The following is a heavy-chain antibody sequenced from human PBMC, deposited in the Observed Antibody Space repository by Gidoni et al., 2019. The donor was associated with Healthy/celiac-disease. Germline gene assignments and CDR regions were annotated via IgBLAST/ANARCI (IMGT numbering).Heavy chain of an antibody. CDR3: ARDKDLEGPYYFDY. V-gene: IGHV3-21*01. Sequence: EVQLVESGGGLVKPGGSLRLSCAASGFTFSSYSMNWVRQAPGKGLEWVSSISSSSSYIYYADSVKGRFTISRDNAKNSLYLQMNSLRAEDTAVYYCARDKDLEGPYYFDYWGQGTLVTVSS. CDR1: GFTFSSYS. CDR2: ISSSSSYI. J-gene: IGHJ4*02. D-gene: IGHD3-3*01.